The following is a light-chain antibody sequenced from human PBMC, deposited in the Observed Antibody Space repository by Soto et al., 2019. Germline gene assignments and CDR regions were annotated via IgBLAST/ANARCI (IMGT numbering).Light chain of an antibody. Sequence: DIQLTQSPSFLSASVGDRVTITCRASQGISSFLAWYQQKPGKAPNLLIYAASTLHSGVPSRFSGSGSGTEFTLTVTSLQPEDFATYFCQHLHINPFTFGPGTTVDIK. CDR3: QHLHINPFT. V-gene: IGKV1-9*01. CDR2: AAS. J-gene: IGKJ3*01. CDR1: QGISSF.